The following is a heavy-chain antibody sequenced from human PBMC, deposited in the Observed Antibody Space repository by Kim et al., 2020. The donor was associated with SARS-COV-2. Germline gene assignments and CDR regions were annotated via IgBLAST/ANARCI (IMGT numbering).Heavy chain of an antibody. D-gene: IGHD6-25*01. J-gene: IGHJ6*02. V-gene: IGHV3-11*05. Sequence: KGRFTISRDNAKNSLYVQMNSLRAEDTAVYYCARDSGHPTTYCYYGMDVWGQGTTVTVSS. CDR3: ARDSGHPTTYCYYGMDV.